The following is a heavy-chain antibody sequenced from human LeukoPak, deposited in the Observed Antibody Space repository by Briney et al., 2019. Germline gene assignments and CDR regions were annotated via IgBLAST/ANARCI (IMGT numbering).Heavy chain of an antibody. CDR1: GFTFKNYH. Sequence: GGSLRLSCAASGFTFKNYHMNWVRQVPGKGPEWDSSITDNGLSIYYADSVKGRFTISRDNAENSLYLQMDSLRAEDTAVYCCAREAVSGSSYFDYWGLGTLVTVSS. V-gene: IGHV3-21*01. CDR3: AREAVSGSSYFDY. J-gene: IGHJ4*02. CDR2: ITDNGLSI. D-gene: IGHD6-19*01.